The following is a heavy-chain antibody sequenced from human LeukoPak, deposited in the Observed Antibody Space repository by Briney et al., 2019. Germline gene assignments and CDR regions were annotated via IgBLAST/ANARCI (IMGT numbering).Heavy chain of an antibody. D-gene: IGHD4-17*01. Sequence: SETLSLTCAVSGGSISSSNWWNWVRQPPGKGLEWIGSMSYSGRTYYNPSLKTRVTVSLDTSKNQFSLNLISVTAADTAVYYCARSPQGTATTANWLDPWGQGTLVTVSS. J-gene: IGHJ5*02. CDR3: ARSPQGTATTANWLDP. CDR1: GGSISSSNW. CDR2: MSYSGRT. V-gene: IGHV4-4*02.